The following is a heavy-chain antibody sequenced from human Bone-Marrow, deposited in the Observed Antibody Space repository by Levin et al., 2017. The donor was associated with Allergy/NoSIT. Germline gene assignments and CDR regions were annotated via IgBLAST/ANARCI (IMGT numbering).Heavy chain of an antibody. CDR2: ISSDGSKT. V-gene: IGHV3-30*18. Sequence: PGGSLRLSCAASGVTFSDYAMHWVRQAPGKGLEWVTVISSDGSKTNYADSVKGRFTISRDNSKNTLSLNMNTLRPEDTAVYYCAKDYGDRYYYGMDVWGQGTTVSVSS. CDR3: AKDYGDRYYYGMDV. D-gene: IGHD4-17*01. CDR1: GVTFSDYA. J-gene: IGHJ6*02.